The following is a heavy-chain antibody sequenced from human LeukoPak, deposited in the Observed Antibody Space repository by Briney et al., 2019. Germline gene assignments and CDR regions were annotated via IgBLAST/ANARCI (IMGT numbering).Heavy chain of an antibody. J-gene: IGHJ6*03. D-gene: IGHD3-9*01. V-gene: IGHV4-59*01. CDR3: ARGGYDILTGKYYYYYYYMDV. Sequence: PSETLSLTCGVYGGSFSLDYWSWFRQSPGRGLEWIGYIFYSGSTNYNPSLKSRVTISVDTSKNQFSLKLSSVTAADTAVYYCARGGYDILTGKYYYYYYYMDVWGKGTTVTVSS. CDR1: GGSFSLDY. CDR2: IFYSGST.